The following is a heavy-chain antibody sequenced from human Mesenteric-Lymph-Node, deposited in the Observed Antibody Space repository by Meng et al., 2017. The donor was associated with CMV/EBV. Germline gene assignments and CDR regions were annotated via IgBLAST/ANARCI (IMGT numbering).Heavy chain of an antibody. D-gene: IGHD4-11*01. V-gene: IGHV1-8*01. Sequence: ASVKVSCKASGYTFTSYDINWVRQATGQGLEWMGWMNPNSGNTGYAQKFQGRVTMTRNTSISTAYMELSSLRSEDTAVYYCAKNRFSNYEHFFDYWGQGTLVTVSS. CDR1: GYTFTSYD. CDR2: MNPNSGNT. CDR3: AKNRFSNYEHFFDY. J-gene: IGHJ4*02.